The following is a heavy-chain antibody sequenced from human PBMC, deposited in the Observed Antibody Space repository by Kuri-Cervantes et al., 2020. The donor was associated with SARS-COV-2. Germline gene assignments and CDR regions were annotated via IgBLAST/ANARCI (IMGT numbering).Heavy chain of an antibody. J-gene: IGHJ1*01. Sequence: GESLKISCAASGFTFSGYAMHWVRQAPGKGLEWVAVISYDGSNKYYADSVKGRFTISRDNSKNTLYLQMNTLKTEDTAMFYCARDASYSGSYGSFQHWGQGTLVTVSS. CDR2: ISYDGSNK. CDR1: GFTFSGYA. D-gene: IGHD1-26*01. V-gene: IGHV3-30*01. CDR3: ARDASYSGSYGSFQH.